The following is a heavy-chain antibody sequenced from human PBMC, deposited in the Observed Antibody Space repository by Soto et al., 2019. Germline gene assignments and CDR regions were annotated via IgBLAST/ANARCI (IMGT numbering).Heavy chain of an antibody. J-gene: IGHJ4*02. D-gene: IGHD3-9*01. V-gene: IGHV1-46*01. CDR1: GYTFRSYY. Sequence: QVQLVQSGAEVKKPGASVKVSCKPSGYTFRSYYRHGVRQAPGQGLEWIGIINPNGGSTNYAQNFKRRLTVPREKSTATVYMDLSAITSGDTSLYYCARGLGLGDCWGQGTLVTVSS. CDR2: INPNGGST. CDR3: ARGLGLGDC.